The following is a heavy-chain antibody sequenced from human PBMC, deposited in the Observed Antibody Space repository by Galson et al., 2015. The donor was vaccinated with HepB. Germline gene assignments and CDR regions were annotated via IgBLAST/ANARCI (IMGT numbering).Heavy chain of an antibody. CDR1: GFTFSSYG. CDR2: ISNSGTYI. CDR3: AGDWGVAVAATWWFDP. Sequence: SLRLSCAASGFTFSSYGMNWVRQAPGKGLEWVSSISNSGTYIYYADSVKGRFTISRDNAKNSLFLQMNRLRAEDTAVYYCAGDWGVAVAATWWFDPWGQGTLVTVSS. V-gene: IGHV3-21*01. D-gene: IGHD6-19*01. J-gene: IGHJ5*02.